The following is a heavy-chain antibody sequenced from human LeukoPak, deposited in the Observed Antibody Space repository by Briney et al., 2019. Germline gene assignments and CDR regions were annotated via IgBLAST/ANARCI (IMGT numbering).Heavy chain of an antibody. CDR3: ARDTAAAGRGLFDY. D-gene: IGHD6-13*01. CDR1: GFTFSSYA. J-gene: IGHJ4*02. CDR2: ISYDGSNK. Sequence: GGSLRLSCAASGFTFSSYAMHWVRQAPGKGLEWVAVISYDGSNKYYADSVKGRFTISRDNSKNTLYLQMNSLRAEDTAVYYCARDTAAAGRGLFDYWGQGTLVTVSS. V-gene: IGHV3-30*04.